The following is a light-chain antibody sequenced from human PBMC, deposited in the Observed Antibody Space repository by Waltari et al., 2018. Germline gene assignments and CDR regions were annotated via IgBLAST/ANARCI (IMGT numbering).Light chain of an antibody. V-gene: IGLV2-23*02. J-gene: IGLJ1*01. CDR2: EVT. Sequence: QSALTQPASVSGSPGQSITISCTGTSGDVGPYHLVSCYQQHPGEVPKLIIYEVTKRPSGVSNRFSGSKSGNTASLTISGLQAEDAADYYCCSYAGGRTFPYVFGTGTKVTVL. CDR3: CSYAGGRTFPYV. CDR1: SGDVGPYHL.